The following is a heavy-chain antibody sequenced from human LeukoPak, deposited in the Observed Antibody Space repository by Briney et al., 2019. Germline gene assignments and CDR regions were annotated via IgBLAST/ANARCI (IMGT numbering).Heavy chain of an antibody. Sequence: GGSLRLSCAASGFTFSNYWMSWVRQAPGKGLEWVSGINSNGGGTYYADSVKGRFSISSDNAKHTLYLQMDSLRAEDTAVDYYWKGSSYYGWGSHFGSWGKETLVTVS. CDR2: INSNGGGT. V-gene: IGHV3-23*01. CDR1: GFTFSNYW. CDR3: WKGSSYYGWGSHFGS. J-gene: IGHJ4*02. D-gene: IGHD3-10*01.